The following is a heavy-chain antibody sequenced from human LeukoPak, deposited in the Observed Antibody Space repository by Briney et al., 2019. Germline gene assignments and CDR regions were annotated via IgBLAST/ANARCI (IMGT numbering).Heavy chain of an antibody. CDR3: ARVIFDTSGYFDY. Sequence: SETLSLTCTVSGASIKSTSYYWGWIRQPPGTGLEWIGTIYYSGSPYYNPSLNSRATLLVDTSRNQFSLRLSSVTAADTAVYYCARVIFDTSGYFDYWGQGNLVTVSS. CDR1: GASIKSTSYY. D-gene: IGHD3-22*01. J-gene: IGHJ4*02. V-gene: IGHV4-39*07. CDR2: IYYSGSP.